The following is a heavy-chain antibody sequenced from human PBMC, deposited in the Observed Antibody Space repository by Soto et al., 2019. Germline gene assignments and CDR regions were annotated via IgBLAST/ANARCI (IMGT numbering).Heavy chain of an antibody. V-gene: IGHV3-23*01. D-gene: IGHD3-10*01. Sequence: AGGSLRLSCAASGVTCSSYAMSWVRQAPGKGLEWVSAISGSGGSTYYADSVKGRFTISRDNSKNTLYLQMNSLRVEDTAVYYCARSGSGSYRFDYWGQGTLVTVSS. CDR3: ARSGSGSYRFDY. J-gene: IGHJ4*02. CDR2: ISGSGGST. CDR1: GVTCSSYA.